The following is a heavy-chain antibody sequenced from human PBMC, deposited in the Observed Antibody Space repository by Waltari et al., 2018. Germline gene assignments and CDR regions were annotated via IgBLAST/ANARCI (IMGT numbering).Heavy chain of an antibody. CDR1: GGSISSYY. V-gene: IGHV4-4*07. CDR2: IYTSGST. J-gene: IGHJ3*02. CDR3: ARALLHCGGDCYSADDSNAFDI. Sequence: QVQLQESGPGLVKPSETLSLTCTVSGGSISSYYWSWIRQPAGKGLEWIGRIYTSGSTNYNPSLKSRVTMSVDTSKNQFSLKLSSVTAADTAVYYCARALLHCGGDCYSADDSNAFDIWGQGTMVTVSS. D-gene: IGHD2-21*01.